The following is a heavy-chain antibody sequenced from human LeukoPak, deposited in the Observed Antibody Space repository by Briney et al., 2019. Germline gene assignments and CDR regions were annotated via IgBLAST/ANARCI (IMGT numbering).Heavy chain of an antibody. V-gene: IGHV4-59*01. Sequence: SETLSLTCTVSGDSISSSYWSWIRQPPGKGLEWIGFIYYTGSTNYNPSLKRRVTMSVDTSKNQFSLKLRSVTAADTAVYYCAQGSSNWAKFDYWGQGTLVTVSS. CDR3: AQGSSNWAKFDY. D-gene: IGHD4-11*01. CDR2: IYYTGST. CDR1: GDSISSSY. J-gene: IGHJ4*02.